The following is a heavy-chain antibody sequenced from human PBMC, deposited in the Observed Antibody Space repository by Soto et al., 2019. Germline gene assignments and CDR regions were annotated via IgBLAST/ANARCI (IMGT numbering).Heavy chain of an antibody. CDR1: GGSFSGYY. J-gene: IGHJ6*02. CDR3: ARGGPPIVVVPAAIYDYYYYGMDV. D-gene: IGHD2-2*01. CDR2: INHSGST. Sequence: PSETLSLTCAVYGGSFSGYYWSWIRQPPGKGLEWIGEINHSGSTNYNPSLKSRVTISVDTSKNQFSLKLSSVTAADTAVYYCARGGPPIVVVPAAIYDYYYYGMDVWGQGTTVTVSS. V-gene: IGHV4-34*01.